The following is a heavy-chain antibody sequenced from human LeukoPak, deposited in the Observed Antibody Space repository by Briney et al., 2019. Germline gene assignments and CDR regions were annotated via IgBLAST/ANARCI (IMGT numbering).Heavy chain of an antibody. CDR1: GFTFSSYA. CDR3: GGGIAAAQRHWFDP. V-gene: IGHV3-30*01. CDR2: ISYDGSNK. Sequence: PGGSLRLSCAASGFTFSSYAMHWVRQAPGKGLEWVAVISYDGSNKYYADSVKGRFTISRDNSKNTLYLQMNSLRAEDTAVYYCGGGIAAAQRHWFDPWGQGTLVTVSS. J-gene: IGHJ5*02. D-gene: IGHD6-13*01.